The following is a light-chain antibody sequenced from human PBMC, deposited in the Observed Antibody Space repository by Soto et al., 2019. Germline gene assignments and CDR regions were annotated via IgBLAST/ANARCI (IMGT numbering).Light chain of an antibody. CDR1: QSVNSN. Sequence: ERVMTQSPATLSVSPGERATLSCRASQSVNSNLAWYQQKPAQAPRLLIYGASTRATGIPGRFSGSGSGTEFTLTISSLQSEDSAVYYCQQYDNWPPLTFGGGTRVEIK. CDR3: QQYDNWPPLT. J-gene: IGKJ4*01. V-gene: IGKV3-15*01. CDR2: GAS.